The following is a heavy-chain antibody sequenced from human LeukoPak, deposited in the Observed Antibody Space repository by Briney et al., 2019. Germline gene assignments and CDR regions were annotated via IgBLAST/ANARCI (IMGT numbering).Heavy chain of an antibody. D-gene: IGHD3-9*01. J-gene: IGHJ4*02. V-gene: IGHV3-74*01. CDR2: INTDGRNT. Sequence: GGSLRLSCEASEFNFSRYWMHWVRQAPGKGLVWVSHINTDGRNTNYADSVKGRFTISRDNAKNTLYLQMNSLRAEDTAVYYCARDSKYFPLWGQGTLVTVSS. CDR1: EFNFSRYW. CDR3: ARDSKYFPL.